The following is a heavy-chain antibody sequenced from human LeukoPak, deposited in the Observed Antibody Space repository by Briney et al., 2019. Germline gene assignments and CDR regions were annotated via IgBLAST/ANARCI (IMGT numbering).Heavy chain of an antibody. J-gene: IGHJ4*02. CDR1: GGSFSGYY. CDR3: VRSSSSIFDY. D-gene: IGHD6-6*01. Sequence: SETLSLTCAVYGGSFSGYYWSWIRQPPGKELAWIGEINHSGSTNYNPSLKSRVTISVDTSKNQFSLKLSSVTAADTAVYYCVRSSSSIFDYWGQGTLVTVSS. V-gene: IGHV4-34*01. CDR2: INHSGST.